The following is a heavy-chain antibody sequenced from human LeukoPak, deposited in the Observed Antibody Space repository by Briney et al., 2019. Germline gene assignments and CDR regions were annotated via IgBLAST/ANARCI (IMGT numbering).Heavy chain of an antibody. V-gene: IGHV4-59*08. CDR3: ARLARGVGATAYNWFDP. Sequence: PSETLSLTRTVSGGSLSSYYWGWVRQPPRKGLGWVGYIYYSGSTNYNPSLKSRVTISVDTSKNQFSLKLSSVTAADTAVYYCARLARGVGATAYNWFDPWGQGTLVTVSS. CDR1: GGSLSSYY. D-gene: IGHD3-10*01. J-gene: IGHJ5*02. CDR2: IYYSGST.